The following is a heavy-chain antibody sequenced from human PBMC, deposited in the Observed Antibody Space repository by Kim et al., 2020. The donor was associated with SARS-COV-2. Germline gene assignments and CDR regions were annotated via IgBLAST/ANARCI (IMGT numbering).Heavy chain of an antibody. J-gene: IGHJ4*02. CDR2: INPNSGGT. CDR3: ASVCVIGGIFDY. Sequence: ASVKVSCKASGYTFTGYYMHWVRQAPGQGLEWMGWINPNSGGTNYAQKFQGRVTMTRDTSISTAYMELSSLRSDDTAVYYCASVCVIGGIFDYWGQGTLVTVSS. V-gene: IGHV1-2*02. CDR1: GYTFTGYY. D-gene: IGHD1-26*01.